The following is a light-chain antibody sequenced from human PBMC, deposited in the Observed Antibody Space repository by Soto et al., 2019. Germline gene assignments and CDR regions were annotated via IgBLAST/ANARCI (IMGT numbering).Light chain of an antibody. Sequence: EIVMTQSPATLSVSPGERATLSCRASQSVSSNLAGYQQKPGQAPRLLIYGASTRATGIPATFSGSGSGTEFTLTISSLQSEDFAFYYCQQYNNWRQASTFGPGSKVDIK. CDR3: QQYNNWRQAST. V-gene: IGKV3-15*01. J-gene: IGKJ3*01. CDR2: GAS. CDR1: QSVSSN.